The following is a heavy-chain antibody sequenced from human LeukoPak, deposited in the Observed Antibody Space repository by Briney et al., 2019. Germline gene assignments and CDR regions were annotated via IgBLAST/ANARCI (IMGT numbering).Heavy chain of an antibody. V-gene: IGHV1-69*04. CDR3: ASSGYGSGLRAQSDY. CDR2: IIPILGIA. D-gene: IGHD3-10*01. J-gene: IGHJ4*02. Sequence: SVKVSCKASGGTFSSYAISWVRQAPGQGLEWMGRIIPILGIANYAQKFQGRVTITADKSTSTAYMELSSLRSEDTAVYYCASSGYGSGLRAQSDYWGQGTLVTVSS. CDR1: GGTFSSYA.